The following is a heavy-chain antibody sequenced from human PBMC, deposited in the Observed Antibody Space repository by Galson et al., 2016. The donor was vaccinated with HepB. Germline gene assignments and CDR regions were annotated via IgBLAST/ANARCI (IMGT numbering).Heavy chain of an antibody. CDR1: GFIFTGAW. J-gene: IGHJ4*02. CDR3: ATIRWGFAYYFDY. CDR2: IKTKTDSAPT. D-gene: IGHD3-16*01. Sequence: SLRLSCAASGFIFTGAWLTWVRQTPGKGLEWVGRIKTKTDSAPTYYAAPVKGRFTISRDDSPNTLFLQMNSLKTEDTAVYYCATIRWGFAYYFDYWGQGALVTVSS. V-gene: IGHV3-15*07.